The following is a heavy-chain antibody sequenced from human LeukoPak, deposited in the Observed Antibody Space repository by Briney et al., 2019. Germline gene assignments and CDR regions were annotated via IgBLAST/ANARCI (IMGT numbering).Heavy chain of an antibody. Sequence: GGSLRLSCAASGFTFSSYGIHWVRQAPGKGLEWVAFISYDGSDKSYADSVMGRFTISRDNSKNMLYLQMGSLRAEDTAVFYCARDVTISGNNWFDPWGQGTLVTVSS. CDR2: ISYDGSDK. CDR3: ARDVTISGNNWFDP. D-gene: IGHD5-24*01. CDR1: GFTFSSYG. J-gene: IGHJ5*02. V-gene: IGHV3-33*01.